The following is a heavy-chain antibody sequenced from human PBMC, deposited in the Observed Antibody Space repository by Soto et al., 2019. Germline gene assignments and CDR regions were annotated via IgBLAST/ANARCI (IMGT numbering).Heavy chain of an antibody. Sequence: QVQLVQSGAEVKKPGSSVKVSCMASGGTFSRYALSWILQAPGQGLEWMGGIIPTFERPNYAQRFQGRLTIIADESTSTAYMELSSLRSDDMAVYYCARGSGWYQYAFDLWGQGTMVTVSS. CDR2: IIPTFERP. CDR1: GGTFSRYA. V-gene: IGHV1-69*12. J-gene: IGHJ3*01. CDR3: ARGSGWYQYAFDL. D-gene: IGHD6-13*01.